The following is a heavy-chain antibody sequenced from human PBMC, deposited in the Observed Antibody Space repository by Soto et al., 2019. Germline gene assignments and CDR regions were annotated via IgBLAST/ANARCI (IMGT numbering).Heavy chain of an antibody. Sequence: PGGSLRLSCAASGFTFSSYAMTWVRQAPGKGLEWVSAISGTGGSTYYADSVKGRFTISRDNSEDTLSLQMSSLRAEDTAVYYCAKSSGNRIASVNYHDHMYVCGKGTTVTVSS. D-gene: IGHD6-13*01. CDR3: AKSSGNRIASVNYHDHMYV. V-gene: IGHV3-23*01. CDR1: GFTFSSYA. CDR2: ISGTGGST. J-gene: IGHJ6*03.